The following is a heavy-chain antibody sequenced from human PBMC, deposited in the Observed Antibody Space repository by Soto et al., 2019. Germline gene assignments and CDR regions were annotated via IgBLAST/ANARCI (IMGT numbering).Heavy chain of an antibody. V-gene: IGHV1-2*02. CDR1: GYTFTGYY. J-gene: IGHJ5*02. CDR3: ARDGLYGDYEGGWFAP. D-gene: IGHD4-17*01. CDR2: INPNSGGT. Sequence: ASVKVSCKASGYTFTGYYMHWVRQAPGQGLEWMGWINPNSGGTNYAQKFQGRVTMTRDTSISTAYMELSRLRSDDTAVYYCARDGLYGDYEGGWFAPWGQGTLVTVSS.